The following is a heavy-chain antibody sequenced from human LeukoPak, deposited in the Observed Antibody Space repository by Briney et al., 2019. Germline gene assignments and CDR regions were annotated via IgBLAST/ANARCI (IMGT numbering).Heavy chain of an antibody. V-gene: IGHV4-59*01. CDR1: GGSISGYY. Sequence: SETLSLTCTVSGGSISGYYWSWIRQPPGKGLEWIGYIHYSGSTKYNPSLKSRVTISVDTSKNQFSLTLTSVTADDTAVYYCASSSWHTPGWFDPWGQGTLVTVSS. CDR2: IHYSGST. D-gene: IGHD6-13*01. J-gene: IGHJ5*02. CDR3: ASSSWHTPGWFDP.